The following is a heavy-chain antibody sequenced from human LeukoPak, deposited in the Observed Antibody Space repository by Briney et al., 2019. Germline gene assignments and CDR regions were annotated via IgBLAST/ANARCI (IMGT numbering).Heavy chain of an antibody. CDR3: ARVLAIVRGVIDY. Sequence: PGGSLRLSCAASGFTFSSYEMNWVRQAPGKGLEWVSYISSSGSTIYYADSVKGRFTISRDNSKNTLYLQMNSLRAEDTAVYYCARVLAIVRGVIDYWGQGTLVTVSS. CDR1: GFTFSSYE. D-gene: IGHD3-10*01. J-gene: IGHJ4*02. V-gene: IGHV3-48*03. CDR2: ISSSGSTI.